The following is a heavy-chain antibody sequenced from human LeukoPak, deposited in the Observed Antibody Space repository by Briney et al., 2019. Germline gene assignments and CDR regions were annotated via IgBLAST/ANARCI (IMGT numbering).Heavy chain of an antibody. Sequence: PSETLSLTCAVYGGSFSGYYWSWIRQPPGKGLEWIGEINHSGSTNYNPSLKSRVTISVDTSKNQFSLKLSSVTAADTAVYYCALKGPAASFDYWGQGTLVTVSS. CDR3: ALKGPAASFDY. CDR2: INHSGST. J-gene: IGHJ4*02. CDR1: GGSFSGYY. V-gene: IGHV4-34*01. D-gene: IGHD6-13*01.